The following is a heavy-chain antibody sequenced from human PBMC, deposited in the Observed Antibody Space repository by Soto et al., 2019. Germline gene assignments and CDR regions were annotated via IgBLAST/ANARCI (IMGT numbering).Heavy chain of an antibody. CDR3: ASRIGGATTDFDY. J-gene: IGHJ4*02. CDR2: IYSVGST. D-gene: IGHD1-26*01. CDR1: GLTVSSNY. V-gene: IGHV3-53*01. Sequence: PGGSLRLSCAASGLTVSSNYMSWVRQAPGKGLDWVSVIYSVGSTYYADSVKGRFTISRDNSKNTLYLQMNSLRAEDTAVYYCASRIGGATTDFDYWGQGTLVTVSS.